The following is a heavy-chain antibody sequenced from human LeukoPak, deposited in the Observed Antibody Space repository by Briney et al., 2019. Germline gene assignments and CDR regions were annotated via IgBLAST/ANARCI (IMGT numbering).Heavy chain of an antibody. CDR1: GFTFSDYY. CDR2: ISSSGSTI. D-gene: IGHD6-13*01. Sequence: GGSLRLSCAASGFTFSDYYMSWIRQAPGKGLEWVSYISSSGSTIYYADSVKGRFTISSDNSRTLLFLHMNSLRAEDTAVYYCAKQPYNFYYLDVWGEGTTVTVSS. J-gene: IGHJ6*03. V-gene: IGHV3-11*01. CDR3: AKQPYNFYYLDV.